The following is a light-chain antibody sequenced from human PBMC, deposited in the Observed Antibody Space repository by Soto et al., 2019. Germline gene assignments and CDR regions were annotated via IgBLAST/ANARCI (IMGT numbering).Light chain of an antibody. V-gene: IGLV2-14*01. CDR2: DVS. J-gene: IGLJ1*01. CDR3: SSYTSSSTLSTYV. CDR1: SSDVGGYNC. Sequence: QSALTQPASVSGSPGQSITISCTGTSSDVGGYNCVSWYQQHPGKAPKLMIYDVSNRPSGVSNRFSGSKSGNTASLIISGLQAEDEADYYCSSYTSSSTLSTYVFGTGTKVTVL.